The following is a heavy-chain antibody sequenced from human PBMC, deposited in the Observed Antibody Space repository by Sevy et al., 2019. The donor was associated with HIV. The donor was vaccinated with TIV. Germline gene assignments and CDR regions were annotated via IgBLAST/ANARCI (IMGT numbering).Heavy chain of an antibody. CDR3: ARLNVYYYDDDGYYTTGNAFDI. CDR2: IYSGDKT. D-gene: IGHD3-22*01. V-gene: IGHV3-53*01. J-gene: IGHJ3*02. CDR1: GFSVSDTY. Sequence: GGSLRLSCAASGFSVSDTYMSWVRQAPGKGLELVSVIYSGDKTYHADSVKGRFTISRDSSKNTIYLQLNSLRTEDTAVYYCARLNVYYYDDDGYYTTGNAFDIWGQGTMVTVSS.